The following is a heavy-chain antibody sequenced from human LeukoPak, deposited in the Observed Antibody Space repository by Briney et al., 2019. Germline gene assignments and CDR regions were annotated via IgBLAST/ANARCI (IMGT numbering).Heavy chain of an antibody. D-gene: IGHD5-18*01. J-gene: IGHJ4*02. CDR3: TKYSGRIDY. CDR2: TRSKAYGGTT. Sequence: GRSLRLSCTSSGFTFGDYAMSWFRQAPGKGLEWVAFTRSKAYGGTTEYAASVKGRFTISRDDSKSIAYLQMNSLKTEDTAVYYCTKYSGRIDYWGQGTLVTVSS. CDR1: GFTFGDYA. V-gene: IGHV3-49*03.